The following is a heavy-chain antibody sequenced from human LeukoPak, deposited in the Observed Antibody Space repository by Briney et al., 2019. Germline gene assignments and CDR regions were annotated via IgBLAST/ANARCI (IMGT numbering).Heavy chain of an antibody. CDR3: TYTSSSGVVY. D-gene: IGHD6-6*01. J-gene: IGHJ4*02. CDR2: IRNKANNYAT. CDR1: GFTFSVSA. Sequence: PGGSLRLSFAASGFTFSVSAMYWVRQASGKGLEWVGRIRNKANNYATAYAASLKGRFTISRDDSKNTAYLQMNSLETEDTAMYYCTYTSSSGVVYWGQGTLVTVSS. V-gene: IGHV3-73*01.